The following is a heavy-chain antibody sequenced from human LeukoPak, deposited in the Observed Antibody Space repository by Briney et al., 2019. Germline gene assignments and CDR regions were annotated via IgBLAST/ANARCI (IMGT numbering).Heavy chain of an antibody. J-gene: IGHJ2*01. CDR2: IYYSGST. V-gene: IGHV4-59*01. CDR3: ARAKYSGSYFDL. CDR1: GGSISSYY. D-gene: IGHD1-26*01. Sequence: SETLSLTCTVSGGSISSYYWSWIRQPPGKGLEWIGYIYYSGSTNYNPSLKSRVTISVDTSKNQFSLKLSSVTAADTAVYYCARAKYSGSYFDLWGRGTLVTVSS.